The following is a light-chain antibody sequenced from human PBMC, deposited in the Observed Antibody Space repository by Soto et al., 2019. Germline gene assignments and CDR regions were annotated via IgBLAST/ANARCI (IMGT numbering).Light chain of an antibody. CDR2: WAS. Sequence: DIVMTQSPDSLAVSLGERATISCKSSQSVLYSSNNKNYLAWYQQKPGQPPKLRISWASTRESGVPDRFSGSGTRRDFTLTNSSLQAEDVAVYYCQQYSGTLPLTFGGGTKVEIK. J-gene: IGKJ4*01. CDR3: QQYSGTLPLT. CDR1: QSVLYSSNNKNY. V-gene: IGKV4-1*01.